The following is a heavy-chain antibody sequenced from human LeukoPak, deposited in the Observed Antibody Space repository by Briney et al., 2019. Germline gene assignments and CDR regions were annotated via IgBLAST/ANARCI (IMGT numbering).Heavy chain of an antibody. J-gene: IGHJ4*02. Sequence: GESLKISCKGSGNTFTNYWIGWVRQLPGKGLEWMGIIYPGDSDTRYSPSFQGQVTISADKSISTAYLQWSSLKASDTAMYYCARRGRRDGYNLGYWGQGTLVTVSS. CDR1: GNTFTNYW. CDR2: IYPGDSDT. D-gene: IGHD5-24*01. V-gene: IGHV5-51*01. CDR3: ARRGRRDGYNLGY.